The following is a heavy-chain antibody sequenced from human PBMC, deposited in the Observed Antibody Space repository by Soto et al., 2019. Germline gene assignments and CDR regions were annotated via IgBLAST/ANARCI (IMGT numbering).Heavy chain of an antibody. D-gene: IGHD3-22*01. Sequence: PGESLKISCQASGYSFTTYWISWVRQMPGKGLECMGRIDPTDSYTDYGPSFEGHVTMSVDRSINTAYLEWSSLKASDSAMYYCARLTLAQDSSGYRIFDFWGQGTLVTVSS. V-gene: IGHV5-10-1*01. CDR1: GYSFTTYW. J-gene: IGHJ4*02. CDR3: ARLTLAQDSSGYRIFDF. CDR2: IDPTDSYT.